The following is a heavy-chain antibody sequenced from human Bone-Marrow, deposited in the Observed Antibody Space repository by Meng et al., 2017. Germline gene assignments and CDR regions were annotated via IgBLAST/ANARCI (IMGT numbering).Heavy chain of an antibody. CDR3: ARVDWSGGNPIDS. CDR1: GGSIISINW. Sequence: RREVGPGLVMPSGTLSLSCAVSGGSIISINWWTWVRQPPGKGLEWIGEIFHTGNTNFHPSLKSRVTISVDKSKNQFSLKLNSVTAADTAVYYCARVDWSGGNPIDSWGQGTLVTVSS. V-gene: IGHV4-4*02. D-gene: IGHD3-10*01. J-gene: IGHJ4*02. CDR2: IFHTGNT.